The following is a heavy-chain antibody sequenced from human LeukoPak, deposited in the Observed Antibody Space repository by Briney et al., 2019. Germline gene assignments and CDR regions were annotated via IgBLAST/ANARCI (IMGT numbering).Heavy chain of an antibody. Sequence: GGSMRLSCVVSGFTFSTYVMHWVRQAPGKGLIWVSRISHDGTVTSYADSVRGRFTVSRDNAKNTLYLQMNSLRAEDTAVYYCTRDVYLNFFDVWGRGTRV. D-gene: IGHD3-3*02. CDR3: TRDVYLNFFDV. CDR2: ISHDGTVT. CDR1: GFTFSTYV. V-gene: IGHV3-74*01. J-gene: IGHJ2*01.